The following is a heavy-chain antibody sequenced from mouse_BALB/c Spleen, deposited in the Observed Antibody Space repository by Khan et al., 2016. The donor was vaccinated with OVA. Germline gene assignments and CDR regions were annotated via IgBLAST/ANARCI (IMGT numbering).Heavy chain of an antibody. D-gene: IGHD2-13*01. Sequence: VQLQQSGPELVKPGASVKMSCKAAGYTFTSYVMHWVKQKPGLGLEWIGYIYPFNDDTKYNEKFIGKATLTSDKSSSTAYMELSSLTSEDSAVYYCAPVGTDYVAVAYWGQGTLVTVSA. CDR1: GYTFTSYV. V-gene: IGHV1S136*01. CDR3: APVGTDYVAVAY. J-gene: IGHJ3*01. CDR2: IYPFNDDT.